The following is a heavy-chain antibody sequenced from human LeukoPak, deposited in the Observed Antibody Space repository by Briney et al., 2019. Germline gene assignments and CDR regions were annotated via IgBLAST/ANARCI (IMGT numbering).Heavy chain of an antibody. CDR2: IKQDGSEK. D-gene: IGHD4-17*01. V-gene: IGHV3-7*01. CDR3: AREGYGDYVKGPLGY. J-gene: IGHJ4*02. CDR1: GFTFSNYW. Sequence: GGSLRLSCAASGFTFSNYWMSWVRQAPGKGLEWVANIKQDGSEKYYVDSVKGRFTISRDNAKNSLYLQMNSLRAEDTAVYYCAREGYGDYVKGPLGYWGQGTLVTVSS.